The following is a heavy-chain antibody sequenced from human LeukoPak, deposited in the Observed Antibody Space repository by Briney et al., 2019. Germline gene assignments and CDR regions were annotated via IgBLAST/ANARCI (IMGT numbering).Heavy chain of an antibody. J-gene: IGHJ4*02. CDR2: IYTSGSS. CDR1: GGSISSGTYY. V-gene: IGHV4-61*02. Sequence: PSETLSLTCTVSGGSISSGTYYWSWIRQPAGKGLEWIGRIYTSGSSNYNPSLQSRVTISLDTSKSQVSLKLSSVTAADTAVYYCARVSTKGVDYWGQGTLVTVSS. CDR3: ARVSTKGVDY.